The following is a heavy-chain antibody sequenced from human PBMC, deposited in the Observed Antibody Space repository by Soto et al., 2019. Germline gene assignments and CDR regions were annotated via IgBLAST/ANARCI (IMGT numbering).Heavy chain of an antibody. CDR1: AFTFSSYA. CDR3: AKDIRENHLRTHDFDY. D-gene: IGHD1-20*01. Sequence: EVQLLESGGGLVQPGGSLRLSCAASAFTFSSYAMSWVRQAPGKGLEWVSAISGSGGSTYYADSVKGRFTMSRDNSRNTLYLQMNSLRAEDTAVYYCAKDIRENHLRTHDFDYWGQGTLVTVSS. V-gene: IGHV3-23*01. CDR2: ISGSGGST. J-gene: IGHJ4*02.